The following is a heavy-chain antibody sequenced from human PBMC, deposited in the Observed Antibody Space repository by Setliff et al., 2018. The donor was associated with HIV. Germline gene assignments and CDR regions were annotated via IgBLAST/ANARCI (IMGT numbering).Heavy chain of an antibody. J-gene: IGHJ4*02. CDR3: ARVRTGDRSFDF. D-gene: IGHD1-1*01. Sequence: SETLSLTCDVYGGSFSGHYWSWIRQSPEKGLEWIGEINGSGSTNYNPSLKSRLAISVDTSKMQFSLTVTSMTAADTAVYYCARVRTGDRSFDFRGQGTLVTVSS. CDR1: GGSFSGHY. CDR2: INGSGST. V-gene: IGHV4-34*09.